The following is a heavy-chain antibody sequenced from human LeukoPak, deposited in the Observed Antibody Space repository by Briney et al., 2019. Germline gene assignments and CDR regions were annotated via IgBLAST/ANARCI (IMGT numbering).Heavy chain of an antibody. V-gene: IGHV3-7*01. CDR3: ARGGGVVVVPAALYNWFDP. CDR1: GFTFSSYW. D-gene: IGHD2-2*01. J-gene: IGHJ5*02. CDR2: IKQDGSEK. Sequence: GGSLRLSCAASGFTFSSYWMSWVRQAPGKGLEWVANIKQDGSEKYYVDSVKGRFTISRDNAKNSLYLQMNSLRAEDTAVYYCARGGGVVVVPAALYNWFDPWGQGTLVTVSS.